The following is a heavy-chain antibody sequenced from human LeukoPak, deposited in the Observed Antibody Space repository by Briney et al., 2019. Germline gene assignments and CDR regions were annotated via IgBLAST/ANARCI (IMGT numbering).Heavy chain of an antibody. V-gene: IGHV1-2*02. D-gene: IGHD3-9*01. CDR1: GYTFTGYY. CDR3: ARGDDILTGYYKGSFDY. Sequence: ASVKVSCKASGYTFTGYYMHWVRQAPGQGLEWMGWINPNSGGTNYAQKFQGRVTMTRGTSISTAYMELSRLRSDDTAVYYCARGDDILTGYYKGSFDYWGQGTLVTVSS. CDR2: INPNSGGT. J-gene: IGHJ4*02.